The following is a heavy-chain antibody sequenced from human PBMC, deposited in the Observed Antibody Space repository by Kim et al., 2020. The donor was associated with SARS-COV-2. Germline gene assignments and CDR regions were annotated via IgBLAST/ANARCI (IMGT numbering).Heavy chain of an antibody. CDR1: GFTFSSYA. CDR2: ISGSGSST. V-gene: IGHV3-23*01. J-gene: IGHJ4*02. CDR3: AKDVGSTSCCY. D-gene: IGHD2-2*01. Sequence: GGSLRLSCAASGFTFSSYAMSWVRQAPGKGLEWVSAISGSGSSTYYADSVKGRFTISRDNSKNTLYLQMNSLRAEDTAVYYCAKDVGSTSCCYWGQGTLVTVSS.